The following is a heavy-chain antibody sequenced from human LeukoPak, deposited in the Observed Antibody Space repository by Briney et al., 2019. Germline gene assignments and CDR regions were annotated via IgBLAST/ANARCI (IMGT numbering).Heavy chain of an antibody. CDR1: GFTFSSYS. CDR3: ARDLRGVGANWFDP. V-gene: IGHV3-48*02. D-gene: IGHD1-26*01. J-gene: IGHJ5*02. CDR2: ISSSSSTI. Sequence: PGGSLRLSCAASGFTFSSYSMNWVRQAPGKGLEWVSYISSSSSTIYYADSVKGRFTISRDNAKNSLYLQTNSLRDEDTAVYYCARDLRGVGANWFDPWGQGTLVTVSS.